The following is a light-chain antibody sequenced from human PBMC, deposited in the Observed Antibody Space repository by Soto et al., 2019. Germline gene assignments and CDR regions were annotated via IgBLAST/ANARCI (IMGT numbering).Light chain of an antibody. CDR2: GAS. J-gene: IGKJ3*01. Sequence: ETVLTQSPATFSVSPGERATLSCRASQSIGSNLAWYQQRPGQPPRLLIYGASTRATGVPARFSGSASGTEFTLTINSLQYEDFALYYCQQYNKWPLFTFGPGTKVDI. CDR1: QSIGSN. CDR3: QQYNKWPLFT. V-gene: IGKV3-15*01.